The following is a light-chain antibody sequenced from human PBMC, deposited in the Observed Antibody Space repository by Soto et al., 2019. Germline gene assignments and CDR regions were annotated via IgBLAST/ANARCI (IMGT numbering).Light chain of an antibody. V-gene: IGKV3-20*01. J-gene: IGKJ2*03. Sequence: ETVLTQSPGTLSLSPGERATVSCRASQSVSSGYLGWYQQKPGQPPRLLIYDTSRRANGIPDRFSGSGSGTDFTLTISRLEPEDCAVYYCHQYVNPPNSFGQGTKLEIK. CDR3: HQYVNPPNS. CDR2: DTS. CDR1: QSVSSGY.